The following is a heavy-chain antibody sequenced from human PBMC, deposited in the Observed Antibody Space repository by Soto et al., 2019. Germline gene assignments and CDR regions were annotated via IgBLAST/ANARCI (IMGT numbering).Heavy chain of an antibody. Sequence: VQLVESGGGLVQPGGSLRLSCTASGFAFSSYWMNWVRRAPGKGLEWVASIEEDGNERYYVDSVKGHFTMSRYNARNSVYLQMNSLRAEDTARYYCARAPQVTTFHYGMDVSDQGTTVTVSS. CDR1: GFAFSSYW. CDR2: IEEDGNER. V-gene: IGHV3-7*05. CDR3: ARAPQVTTFHYGMDV. J-gene: IGHJ6*02. D-gene: IGHD2-21*02.